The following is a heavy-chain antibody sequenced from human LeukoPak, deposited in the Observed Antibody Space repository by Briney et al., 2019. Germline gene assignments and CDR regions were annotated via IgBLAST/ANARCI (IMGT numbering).Heavy chain of an antibody. CDR3: AGGSGSLIEY. J-gene: IGHJ4*02. CDR2: IKQDRSEK. D-gene: IGHD6-19*01. CDR1: GFTFTNYW. Sequence: GGSLRLSCAASGFTFTNYWMSWVRQAPGKGLELVANIKQDRSEKYYVDSVKGRFTISRDNAKNSLYLQLNSLRAEDTAVYYCAGGSGSLIEYWGQGTLVTVSS. V-gene: IGHV3-7*01.